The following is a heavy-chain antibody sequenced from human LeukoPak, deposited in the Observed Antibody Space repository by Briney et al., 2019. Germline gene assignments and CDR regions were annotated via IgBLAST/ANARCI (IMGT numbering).Heavy chain of an antibody. Sequence: PGGSLRLSCAASGFTFSSYAMSWVRQAPGKGLEWVSAISGSGGSTYYADSVKGQFTISRDNSKNTLYLQMNSLRAEDTAVYYCAKDRGYSSSWALFDYWGQGTLVTVSS. CDR2: ISGSGGST. CDR1: GFTFSSYA. J-gene: IGHJ4*02. V-gene: IGHV3-23*01. CDR3: AKDRGYSSSWALFDY. D-gene: IGHD6-13*01.